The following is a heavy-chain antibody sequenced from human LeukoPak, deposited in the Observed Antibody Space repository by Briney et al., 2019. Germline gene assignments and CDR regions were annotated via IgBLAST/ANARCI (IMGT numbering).Heavy chain of an antibody. CDR2: ISGSGGST. CDR3: AKRVYTSTWLSPFDY. V-gene: IGHV3-23*01. J-gene: IGHJ4*02. Sequence: PGGSLRLSCVASGFTFSSYAMNWVRQAPGKGLEWVSVISGSGGSTYYADSVKGRFTISRDNSKNTVYLQMNSLRAEDTAVYYCAKRVYTSTWLSPFDYWAQGTLVTVSS. D-gene: IGHD6-13*01. CDR1: GFTFSSYA.